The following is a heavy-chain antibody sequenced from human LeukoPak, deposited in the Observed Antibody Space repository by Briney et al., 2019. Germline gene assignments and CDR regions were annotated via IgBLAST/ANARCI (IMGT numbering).Heavy chain of an antibody. V-gene: IGHV4-4*02. CDR2: IYHSGST. Sequence: PSGTLSLTCAVSGGSICSSNWWSWVRQPPGKGLEWIGEIYHSGSTYYNPSLKSRVTISVDTSKNQFSLKLSSVTAADTAVYYCARADYSSTWSHDYYYMDVWGKGTTVTVSS. J-gene: IGHJ6*03. CDR1: GGSICSSNW. D-gene: IGHD6-13*01. CDR3: ARADYSSTWSHDYYYMDV.